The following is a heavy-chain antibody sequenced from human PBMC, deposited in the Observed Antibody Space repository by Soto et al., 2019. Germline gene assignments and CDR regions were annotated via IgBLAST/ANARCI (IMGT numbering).Heavy chain of an antibody. D-gene: IGHD6-13*01. Sequence: QVQLQESGPGLVKPSGTLSLTCAVSGGSISSSNWWSWVRQPPGKGLEWIGEIYHSGSTNYNPSLKSRVTISVDKSKNQFSLKLSSVTAADTAVYYCARLKGAAAGTDLGRWFDPWGQGTLVTVSS. CDR1: GGSISSSNW. J-gene: IGHJ5*02. CDR2: IYHSGST. CDR3: ARLKGAAAGTDLGRWFDP. V-gene: IGHV4-4*02.